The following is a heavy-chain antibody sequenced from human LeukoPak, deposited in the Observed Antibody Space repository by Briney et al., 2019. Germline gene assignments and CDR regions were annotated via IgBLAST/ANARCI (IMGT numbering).Heavy chain of an antibody. D-gene: IGHD2-2*01. CDR3: ARGVVAVPAAPYNWFDP. Sequence: ASVKVSCKASGYTFTSYAMHWVRQAPGQRLEWMGWINAGNGNTKYSQKFQGRVTITRDTSASTAYMELSSLRFEDTAVYYCARGVVAVPAAPYNWFDPWGQGTLVTVSS. J-gene: IGHJ5*02. CDR2: INAGNGNT. CDR1: GYTFTSYA. V-gene: IGHV1-3*01.